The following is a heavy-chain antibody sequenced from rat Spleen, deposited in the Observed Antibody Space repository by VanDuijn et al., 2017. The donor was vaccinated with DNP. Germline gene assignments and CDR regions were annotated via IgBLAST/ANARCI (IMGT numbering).Heavy chain of an antibody. CDR3: TRGVYYGSSWAFDY. CDR1: GVTFSDYN. J-gene: IGHJ2*01. V-gene: IGHV5-7*01. Sequence: EVQLVESGGGLVQPGRSLKLSCTASGVTFSDYNMAWVRQAPKKGLEWVATISYDGSSTDYRDSVKGRFTISRDNAKSTLYLQMDSLKSEDTATYYCTRGVYYGSSWAFDYWGHGVMVTVSS. D-gene: IGHD1-6*01. CDR2: ISYDGSST.